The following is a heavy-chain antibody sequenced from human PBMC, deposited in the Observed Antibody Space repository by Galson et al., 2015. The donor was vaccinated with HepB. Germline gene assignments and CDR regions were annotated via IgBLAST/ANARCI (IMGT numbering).Heavy chain of an antibody. D-gene: IGHD3-10*01. CDR1: GFSLSTVGVG. CDR2: IYWDDDK. V-gene: IGHV2-5*02. J-gene: IGHJ5*02. CDR3: ARRLSGLVRGADVAWLDT. Sequence: PALVKPTQTLTLTCTFSGFSLSTVGVGVGWIRQPPGKALEWLALIYWDDDKRYSPSLKSRLTINKDTSKNQVVLTMTDMDPVDTATYYCARRLSGLVRGADVAWLDTWGQGTLVTVSS.